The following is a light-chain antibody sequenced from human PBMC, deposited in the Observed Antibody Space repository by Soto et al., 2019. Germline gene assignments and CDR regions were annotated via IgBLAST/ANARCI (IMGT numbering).Light chain of an antibody. CDR1: QSVSSSY. Sequence: ELVLTQSPGTRSLSPGQRATLSCRASQSVSSSYLAWYQHKPGQAPRLLIYGASSRATGIPDRVSGSASGTDFSITISRLEPEVFAVYSGQQDGRYGYTFGRGTKLVIK. J-gene: IGKJ2*01. CDR3: QQDGRYGYT. CDR2: GAS. V-gene: IGKV3-20*01.